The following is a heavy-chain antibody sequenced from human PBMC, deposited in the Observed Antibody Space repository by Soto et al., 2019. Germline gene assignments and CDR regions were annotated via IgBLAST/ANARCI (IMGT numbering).Heavy chain of an antibody. D-gene: IGHD3-3*01. CDR2: ISSSGSTI. Sequence: PGGSLRLSCAASGFTFSSYEMNWVRQAPGKGLEWVSYISSSGSTIYYADSVKGRFTISRDNAKNSLYLQMNSLRAEDTAVYYCARDRATYDFWSGYYPVWGQGTLVTVSS. V-gene: IGHV3-48*03. CDR3: ARDRATYDFWSGYYPV. CDR1: GFTFSSYE. J-gene: IGHJ4*02.